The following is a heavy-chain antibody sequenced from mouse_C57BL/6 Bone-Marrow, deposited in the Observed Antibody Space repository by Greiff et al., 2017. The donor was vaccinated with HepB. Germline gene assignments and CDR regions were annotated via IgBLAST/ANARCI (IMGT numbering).Heavy chain of an antibody. CDR2: IDPETGGT. D-gene: IGHD2-12*01. J-gene: IGHJ3*01. CDR3: DSAWFAY. Sequence: VQLQESGAELVRPGASVTLSCKASGYTFTDYEMHWVKQTPVHGLEWSGAIDPETGGTAYNQKFKGKAILTADKSSSTAYLELRSLTSEDSAVYYCDSAWFAYWGQGTLVTVAA. V-gene: IGHV1-15*01. CDR1: GYTFTDYE.